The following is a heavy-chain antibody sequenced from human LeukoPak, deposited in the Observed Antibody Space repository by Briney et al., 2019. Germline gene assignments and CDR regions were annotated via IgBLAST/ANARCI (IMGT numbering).Heavy chain of an antibody. CDR1: GFTFSSYS. J-gene: IGHJ4*02. CDR2: ISSSST. D-gene: IGHD5-24*01. V-gene: IGHV3-21*01. CDR3: ARDYGYEIDY. Sequence: GGSLRLSCAASGFTFSSYSMNWVRQAPGKGLEWVSSISSSSTYADSAKGRFTISRDSAKNSLYLQMNSLRVEDTAVYYCARDYGYEIDYWGQGTLVTVSS.